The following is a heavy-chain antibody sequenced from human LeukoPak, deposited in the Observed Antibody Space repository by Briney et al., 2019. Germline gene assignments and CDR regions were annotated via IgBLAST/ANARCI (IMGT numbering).Heavy chain of an antibody. D-gene: IGHD6-19*01. CDR2: IFYSGAT. J-gene: IGHJ4*02. V-gene: IGHV4-39*07. CDR1: GGSISNSRYY. Sequence: SETLSLTCSVSGGSISNSRYYWGWLRQPPGKGLEWIGSIFYSGATNSNPSLRSRLTISVDTSKNQFSLKLGSVTAADTAVYYCAKDSSGFVYWGQGTLVTVSS. CDR3: AKDSSGFVY.